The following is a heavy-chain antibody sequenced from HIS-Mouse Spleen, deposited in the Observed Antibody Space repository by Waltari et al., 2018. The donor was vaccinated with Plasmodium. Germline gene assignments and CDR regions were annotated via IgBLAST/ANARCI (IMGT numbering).Heavy chain of an antibody. J-gene: IGHJ4*02. CDR1: GFTFSSYG. D-gene: IGHD6-19*01. V-gene: IGHV3-30*18. CDR2: ISYDGSNK. Sequence: QVQLVESGGGVVQPGRSLRLSCAASGFTFSSYGMHWVRQAPGKGLEWLAVISYDGSNKYYADSVKGRFTISRDNSKNTLYLQMNSLRAEDTAVYYCAKEGYSSGVFFFDYWGQGTLVTVSS. CDR3: AKEGYSSGVFFFDY.